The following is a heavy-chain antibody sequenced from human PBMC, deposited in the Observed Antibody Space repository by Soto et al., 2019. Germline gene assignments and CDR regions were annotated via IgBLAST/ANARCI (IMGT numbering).Heavy chain of an antibody. Sequence: ASVKVSCKASGYTFTGYYVHWVRQAPGQGLEWMGWINPNSGGTNYAQKFQGRVTMTRDTSISTAYMELSRLRSDDTAVYYCARAPLGPWSSSSNWFDPWGQGTMGTVSS. CDR3: ARAPLGPWSSSSNWFDP. V-gene: IGHV1-2*02. J-gene: IGHJ5*02. CDR1: GYTFTGYY. CDR2: INPNSGGT. D-gene: IGHD6-6*01.